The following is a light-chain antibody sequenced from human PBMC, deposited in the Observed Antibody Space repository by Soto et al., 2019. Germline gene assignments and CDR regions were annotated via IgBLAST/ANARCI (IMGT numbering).Light chain of an antibody. CDR1: QSISSW. J-gene: IGKJ4*01. CDR2: DAS. Sequence: DIQMTQSPSTLSASVGDRVTITYRASQSISSWLAWYQQKPGKAPKLLIYDASSLESGVPSRFSGSGSGTEFTLTISSLQPDDFATYYCQQYNSFPLTFGGGTKVEIK. V-gene: IGKV1-5*01. CDR3: QQYNSFPLT.